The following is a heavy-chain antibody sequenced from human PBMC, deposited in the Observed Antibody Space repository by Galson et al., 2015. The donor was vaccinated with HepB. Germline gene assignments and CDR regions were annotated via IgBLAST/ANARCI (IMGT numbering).Heavy chain of an antibody. J-gene: IGHJ6*02. V-gene: IGHV1-18*01. CDR1: GYTFTHYG. CDR2: ISGYNGNT. CDR3: ARHRPVVGGYGFWSGFYREIGHNYYYDMDV. D-gene: IGHD3-3*01. Sequence: SVKVSCKASGYTFTHYGVTWVRQAPGQGLEWMGWISGYNGNTNYPQKFQGRVTMTTDTSTSTAYMELRSLRSDDTAVYYCARHRPVVGGYGFWSGFYREIGHNYYYDMDVWGQGTTVTVSS.